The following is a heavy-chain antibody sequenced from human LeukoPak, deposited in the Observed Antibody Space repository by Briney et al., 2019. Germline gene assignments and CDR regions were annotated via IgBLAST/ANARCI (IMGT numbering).Heavy chain of an antibody. CDR1: GFTFSSYA. CDR3: AKFLPTHIVVTNYYFDY. J-gene: IGHJ4*02. CDR2: ISGSGGST. Sequence: GGSLRLSCAASGFTFSSYAMSWVRQAPGKGLEWVSAISGSGGSTYYADSVKGRFTISRDNSKNTLYLQMNSLRAEDTAVYYCAKFLPTHIVVTNYYFDYWGQGTLVTVSS. D-gene: IGHD2-21*01. V-gene: IGHV3-23*01.